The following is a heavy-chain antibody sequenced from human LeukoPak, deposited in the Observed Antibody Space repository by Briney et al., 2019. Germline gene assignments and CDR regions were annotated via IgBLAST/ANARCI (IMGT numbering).Heavy chain of an antibody. CDR3: ARTGYGSGTNY. J-gene: IGHJ4*02. Sequence: GRSLRLSCAASGFTFSSYAMHWVRQAPGKGLEWVAVISYDGSNKYYADSVKGRFTISRDNSKNTLYLQMNSLRAEDTAVYYCARTGYGSGTNYWGQGTLVTVSS. CDR2: ISYDGSNK. V-gene: IGHV3-30-3*01. D-gene: IGHD3-10*01. CDR1: GFTFSSYA.